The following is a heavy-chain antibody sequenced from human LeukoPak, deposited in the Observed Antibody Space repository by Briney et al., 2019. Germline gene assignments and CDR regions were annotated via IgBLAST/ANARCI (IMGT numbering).Heavy chain of an antibody. CDR1: GFTFSDYW. D-gene: IGHD3/OR15-3a*01. J-gene: IGHJ4*02. Sequence: PGGSLRLSCAASGFTFSDYWMSWVRQAPGKGLEWVANIKQDGSVKYYVDSVKGRFTISRDNAKNSLFLQMNSLRVEDTAVYYCARKGLGDYWGQGTLVTVSS. V-gene: IGHV3-7*01. CDR3: ARKGLGDY. CDR2: IKQDGSVK.